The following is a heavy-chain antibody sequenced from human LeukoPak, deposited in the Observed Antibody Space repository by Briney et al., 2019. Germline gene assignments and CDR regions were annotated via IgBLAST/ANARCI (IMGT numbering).Heavy chain of an antibody. CDR3: AREGSYYDFWSGYPLTYYYYYMDV. Sequence: ASVKVSCKASGGTFSNDAITWVRQAPGQGLEWMGRIVPILGFTNYPQRFEGKVTLTADKSTATAYMELSSLTSEDTAVYYCAREGSYYDFWSGYPLTYYYYYMDVWGKGTTVTVSS. D-gene: IGHD3-3*01. V-gene: IGHV1-69*04. CDR1: GGTFSNDA. CDR2: IVPILGFT. J-gene: IGHJ6*03.